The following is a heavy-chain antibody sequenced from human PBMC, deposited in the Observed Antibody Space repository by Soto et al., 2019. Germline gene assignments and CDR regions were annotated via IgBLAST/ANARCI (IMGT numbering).Heavy chain of an antibody. Sequence: EVQLVESGGGLVQPGGSLRLSCAASGFTFSNYWMNWVRQGPGKGLEGVANIKGDGSEKDLVDSVKGRFTISRVNAKNSLYLQVNSLRAEDTATYYCARDLGRTPAGYDYYYAMDVWGQGTTVTVSS. CDR2: IKGDGSEK. CDR1: GFTFSNYW. V-gene: IGHV3-7*01. CDR3: ARDLGRTPAGYDYYYAMDV. J-gene: IGHJ6*02.